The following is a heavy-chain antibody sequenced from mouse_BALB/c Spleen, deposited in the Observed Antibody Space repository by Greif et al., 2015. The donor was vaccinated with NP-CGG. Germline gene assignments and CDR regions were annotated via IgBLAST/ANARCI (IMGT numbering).Heavy chain of an antibody. D-gene: IGHD2-2*01. J-gene: IGHJ4*01. CDR3: NEGGYDGYYYAMDY. V-gene: IGHV14-4*02. Sequence: EVQLQQSGAELVRSGASVKLSCTASGFNIKDYYMHWVKQRPEQGLEWIGWIDPENGDTEYAPKFQGKATMTADTSSNTAYLQLSSLTSEDTAVYYCNEGGYDGYYYAMDYWGQGTSVTVSS. CDR2: IDPENGDT. CDR1: GFNIKDYY.